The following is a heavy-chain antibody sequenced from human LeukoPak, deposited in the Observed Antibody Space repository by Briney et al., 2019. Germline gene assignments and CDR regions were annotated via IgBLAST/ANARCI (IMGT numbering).Heavy chain of an antibody. J-gene: IGHJ4*02. CDR1: GGTFSSYA. D-gene: IGHD3-22*01. CDR2: IILIFGTA. V-gene: IGHV1-69*05. CDR3: ARGYYYDSSGYYTPVYYFDY. Sequence: SVKVSCKASGGTFSSYAISWVRQAPGQGLEWMGRIILIFGTANYAQKFQGRVTITTDESTSTAYMELSSLRSEDAAVYYCARGYYYDSSGYYTPVYYFDYWGQGTLVTVSS.